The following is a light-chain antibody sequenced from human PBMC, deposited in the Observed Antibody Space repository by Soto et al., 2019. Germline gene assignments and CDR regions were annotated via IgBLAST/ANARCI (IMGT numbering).Light chain of an antibody. J-gene: IGLJ1*01. CDR1: SSNIGSGYD. Sequence: QSALTQPPSVSGAPGQRVTISCTGSSSNIGSGYDVHWYQQLPGTAPKLLIYDDFNRPSGVPDRFSGSKSGTSASLAITGLQDEDETDYYCQSYDSSLSGFVFGTGTKVTVL. CDR3: QSYDSSLSGFV. V-gene: IGLV1-40*01. CDR2: DDF.